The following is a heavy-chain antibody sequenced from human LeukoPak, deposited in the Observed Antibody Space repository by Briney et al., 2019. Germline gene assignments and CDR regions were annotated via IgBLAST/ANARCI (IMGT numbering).Heavy chain of an antibody. D-gene: IGHD3-22*01. CDR1: GFTFSTYA. V-gene: IGHV3-23*01. J-gene: IGHJ4*02. CDR2: ISGSGATT. CDR3: ARRYYNSSGYYSPDY. Sequence: GGSLRLSCAASGFTFSTYAMSWVRQAPGKGLEWVSGISGSGATTYYADSVKGRFTTSRDHSKNTLYLQMNSLRAEDTAVYYCARRYYNSSGYYSPDYWGQGTLVTVSS.